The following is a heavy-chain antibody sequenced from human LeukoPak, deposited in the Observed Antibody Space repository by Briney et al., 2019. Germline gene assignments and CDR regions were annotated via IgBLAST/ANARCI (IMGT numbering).Heavy chain of an antibody. CDR1: GGSFSGYY. CDR2: IYYTGST. Sequence: SETLSLTCAVYGGSFSGYYWSWIRQPPGKGLEWIGYIYYTGSTNYNPSLKSRVTISVDTSKNQFSLKLSSVTAADTAVYYCARDYYGDFRFDYWGQGTLVTVSS. J-gene: IGHJ4*02. V-gene: IGHV4-59*01. D-gene: IGHD4-17*01. CDR3: ARDYYGDFRFDY.